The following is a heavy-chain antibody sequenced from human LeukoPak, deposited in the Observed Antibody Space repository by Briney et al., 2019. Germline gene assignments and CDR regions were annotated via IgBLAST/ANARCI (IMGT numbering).Heavy chain of an antibody. CDR2: ISSNGGST. V-gene: IGHV3-64*01. D-gene: IGHD3-9*01. CDR3: ARGYFDWGVVDY. Sequence: GGSLRLSCAASGFTFSSYAMHWVRQAPGKGLQYVSAISSNGGSTYYANSVKGRFTISRDNAKNSLYLQMNSLRAEDTAVYYCARGYFDWGVVDYWGQGTLVTVSS. J-gene: IGHJ4*02. CDR1: GFTFSSYA.